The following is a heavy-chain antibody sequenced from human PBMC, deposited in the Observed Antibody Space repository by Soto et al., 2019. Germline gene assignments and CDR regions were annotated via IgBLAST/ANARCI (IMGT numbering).Heavy chain of an antibody. J-gene: IGHJ4*02. CDR1: GFTFSSYG. CDR3: ARAPLMTMVTPVGTDY. D-gene: IGHD4-17*01. CDR2: IWYDGSNK. V-gene: IGHV3-33*01. Sequence: QVQLVESGGGVVQPGRSLRLSCAASGFTFSSYGMHWVRQAPGKGLEWVAVIWYDGSNKYYADSVKGRFTISRDNSKNTLYLQMNSLRAEDTAVYYCARAPLMTMVTPVGTDYWGQGTLVTVSS.